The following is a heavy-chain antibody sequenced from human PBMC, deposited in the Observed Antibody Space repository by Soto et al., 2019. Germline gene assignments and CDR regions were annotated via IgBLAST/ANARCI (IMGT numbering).Heavy chain of an antibody. CDR3: GRNGEWFDP. D-gene: IGHD3-10*01. CDR2: INTGNGNT. Sequence: SSVKVSCKASGYTFTRYAMHWVRQAPGQGPEWMGWINTGNGNTHYSQKFQGRVTFTRDASATTAYMELSSLTSEDTAVYYCGRNGEWFDPWGQGTLVT. J-gene: IGHJ5*02. CDR1: GYTFTRYA. V-gene: IGHV1-3*04.